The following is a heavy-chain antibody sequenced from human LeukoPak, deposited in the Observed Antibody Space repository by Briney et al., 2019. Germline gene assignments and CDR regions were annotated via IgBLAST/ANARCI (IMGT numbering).Heavy chain of an antibody. CDR3: ARGIRDTAMVWEGYYFDY. V-gene: IGHV4-59*01. J-gene: IGHJ4*02. CDR1: GGSISSYY. Sequence: SETLSLTCTVSGGSISSYYWSWIRQPPGKGLEWIGHIYYSGSTNYNPSLKSRVTISVDTSKNQFSLKLSSVTAADTAVYYCARGIRDTAMVWEGYYFDYWGQETLVTVSS. CDR2: IYYSGST. D-gene: IGHD5-18*01.